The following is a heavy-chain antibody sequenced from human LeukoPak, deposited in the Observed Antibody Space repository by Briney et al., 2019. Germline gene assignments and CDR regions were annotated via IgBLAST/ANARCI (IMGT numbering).Heavy chain of an antibody. CDR3: ARGSDGYPEDY. CDR1: GFTFSSYW. V-gene: IGHV3-7*01. J-gene: IGHJ4*02. D-gene: IGHD5-24*01. CDR2: INQDGSEK. Sequence: GGSLRLSCAASGFTFSSYWMSWVCQAPGKGLEWVANINQDGSEKYYVDSVKGRFTISRDNAKNSLYLQMNSLRAEDTAVYYCARGSDGYPEDYWGQGTLVTVSS.